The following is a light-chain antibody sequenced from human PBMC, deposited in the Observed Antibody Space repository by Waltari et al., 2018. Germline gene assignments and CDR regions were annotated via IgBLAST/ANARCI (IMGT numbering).Light chain of an antibody. CDR3: QSSDSSGSYVL. CDR1: TLPKEY. CDR2: KDS. Sequence: SYGLTQAPSVSVSPGQTARITCSGDTLPKEYAYWYQQKPGQAPVLVRYKDSERPSGIPERFSGSRAGTTVALTINGVQAEDEAEYYCQSSDSSGSYVLFGGGTKLTVL. J-gene: IGLJ3*02. V-gene: IGLV3-25*03.